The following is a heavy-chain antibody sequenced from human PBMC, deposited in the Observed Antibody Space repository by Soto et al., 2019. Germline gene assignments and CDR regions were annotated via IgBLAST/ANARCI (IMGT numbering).Heavy chain of an antibody. J-gene: IGHJ4*02. V-gene: IGHV3-23*01. CDR2: ISGSAAST. CDR3: AKWTWRDCSGGRCYIDYPFDY. CDR1: GFTFSNYA. D-gene: IGHD2-15*01. Sequence: EVHLLESGGDLVQPGGSLRLSCAASGFTFSNYAMSWVRQAPGKGLDWVSGISGSAASTFYADSVKGRFTISRDNSKNTLYLQMNSLRAEDTAVYYCAKWTWRDCSGGRCYIDYPFDYWGQGTLVTVSS.